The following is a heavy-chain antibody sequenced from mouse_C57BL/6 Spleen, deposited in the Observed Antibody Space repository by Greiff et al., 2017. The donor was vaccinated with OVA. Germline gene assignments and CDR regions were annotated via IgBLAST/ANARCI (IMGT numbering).Heavy chain of an antibody. CDR3: ARNYGPDY. CDR1: GYTFTSYW. Sequence: VQLQQPGAELVKPGASVKLSCKASGYTFTSYWMQWVKQRPGQGLEWIGEIDPSDSYTNYNQKFKGKATLTVDTSSSTAYMQLSSLTSEDSAVYYCARNYGPDYWGQGTTLTVSS. V-gene: IGHV1-50*01. CDR2: IDPSDSYT. J-gene: IGHJ2*01. D-gene: IGHD1-1*02.